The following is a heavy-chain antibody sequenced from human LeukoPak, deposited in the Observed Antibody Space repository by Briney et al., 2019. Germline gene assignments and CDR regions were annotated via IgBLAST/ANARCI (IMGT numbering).Heavy chain of an antibody. CDR3: ARWYSSTPWYYYYYMDV. CDR1: GYTFTSYG. D-gene: IGHD6-13*01. J-gene: IGHJ6*03. Sequence: GASVKVSCKASGYTFTSYGISWVRQAPGQGLEWMGWISAYNGNTNYAQKLQGRVTMTTDTSTSTAYMELRSLRSDDTAVYYCARWYSSTPWYYYYYMDVWGKGTTVTVSS. V-gene: IGHV1-18*01. CDR2: ISAYNGNT.